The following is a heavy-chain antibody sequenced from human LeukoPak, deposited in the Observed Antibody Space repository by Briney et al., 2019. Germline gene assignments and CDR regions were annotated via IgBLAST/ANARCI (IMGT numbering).Heavy chain of an antibody. CDR1: GFTFSSHW. CDR2: IKKDGSEK. CDR3: ARLEVQYSSSSSYDS. J-gene: IGHJ4*02. D-gene: IGHD6-6*01. Sequence: GGSLRLSSVASGFTFSSHWMSWVRQAPGKGLEWVANIKKDGSEKKYADSVKGRFTISRDNAKNSLYLQMNSLRAEDTAVYYCARLEVQYSSSSSYDSWGQGTLVTVSS. V-gene: IGHV3-7*01.